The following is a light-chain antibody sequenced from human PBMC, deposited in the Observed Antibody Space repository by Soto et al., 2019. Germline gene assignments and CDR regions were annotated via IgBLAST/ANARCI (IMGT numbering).Light chain of an antibody. J-gene: IGKJ2*01. CDR2: GAS. CDR3: QQYGSSTGYT. CDR1: QSVSSTY. V-gene: IGKV3-20*01. Sequence: IVLTQSPGTLSLSPGERATLSCRASQSVSSTYLAWYQQKPGLAPRLLISGASSRATGIPDRFSGSGSGTDFTLTISRLEPEDFAVYYCQQYGSSTGYTFGQGTKVEIK.